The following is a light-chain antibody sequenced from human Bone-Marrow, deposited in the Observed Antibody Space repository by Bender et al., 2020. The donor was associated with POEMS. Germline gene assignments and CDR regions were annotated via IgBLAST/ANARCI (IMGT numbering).Light chain of an antibody. Sequence: QSVLTQPPSASGTPGQSVIISCSGTDSNFGGNNVNWYQHLPGTAPRLVVYSNYQRPSGVPARFSGSKSGNTASLTISGLQAEDEADYYCCSYAGSYSFYVFGSGTKVTVL. J-gene: IGLJ1*01. CDR2: SNY. V-gene: IGLV1-44*01. CDR3: CSYAGSYSFYV. CDR1: DSNFGGNN.